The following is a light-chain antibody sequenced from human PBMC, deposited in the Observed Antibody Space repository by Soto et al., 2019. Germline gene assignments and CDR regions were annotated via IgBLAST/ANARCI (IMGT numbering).Light chain of an antibody. J-gene: IGKJ1*01. V-gene: IGKV3-11*01. Sequence: ILLTQSPSTLSLSPGERATLSCRASQSVSSYLAWYQQKPGQAPRLLIYDASNRATGIPARFSGSGSGTEFTLTISSLQSGDAAVDYCQQYYEWPRGTFGQGTKVDIK. CDR3: QQYYEWPRGT. CDR1: QSVSSY. CDR2: DAS.